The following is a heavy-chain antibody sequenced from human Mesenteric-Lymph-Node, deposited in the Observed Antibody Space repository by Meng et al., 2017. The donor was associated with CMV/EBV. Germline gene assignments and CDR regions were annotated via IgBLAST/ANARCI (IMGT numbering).Heavy chain of an antibody. CDR3: ARGGY. J-gene: IGHJ4*02. V-gene: IGHV3-23*03. Sequence: GESLKISCAASGFTFSHYAMNWVRQAPGKGLEWVSVIYSDGSSTYYADSVKGRFTISRDNSKNTLYLEMNSLRADDTAVYYCARGGYWGQGTLVTVSS. CDR2: IYSDGSST. CDR1: GFTFSHYA.